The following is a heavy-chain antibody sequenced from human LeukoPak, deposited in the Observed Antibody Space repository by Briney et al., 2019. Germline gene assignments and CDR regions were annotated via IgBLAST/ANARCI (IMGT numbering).Heavy chain of an antibody. CDR2: MSYDESKN. CDR3: AKDEGPICLYGDCPFDY. J-gene: IGHJ4*02. Sequence: GGSLRLSCAASGFTINHYGIHWVRQAPGKGLEWVAVMSYDESKNKYIDSVEGRFTLSRDNSKNTVYLQMNSLRDEDTAVYYCAKDEGPICLYGDCPFDYWGQGNMVTVSS. D-gene: IGHD4-17*01. V-gene: IGHV3-30*18. CDR1: GFTINHYG.